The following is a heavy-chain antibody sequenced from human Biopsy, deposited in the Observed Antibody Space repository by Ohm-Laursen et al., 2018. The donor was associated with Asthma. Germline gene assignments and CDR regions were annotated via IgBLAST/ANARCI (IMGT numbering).Heavy chain of an antibody. J-gene: IGHJ3*02. CDR2: ISKDASTQ. Sequence: FLRLSCAASGFSFSNFAIHWVRQAPGKGLEWVGVISKDASTQDYADSVKGRFTMARDNSKNTLDLQMNSLREGDTAVYYCVRDGTDDAFDIWGQGTVVSVSS. V-gene: IGHV3-30*01. CDR1: GFSFSNFA. D-gene: IGHD1-1*01. CDR3: VRDGTDDAFDI.